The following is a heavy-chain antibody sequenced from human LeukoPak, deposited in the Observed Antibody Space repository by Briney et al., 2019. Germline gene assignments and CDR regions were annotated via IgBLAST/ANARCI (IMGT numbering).Heavy chain of an antibody. J-gene: IGHJ5*02. V-gene: IGHV1-2*02. CDR1: GYTFTGYY. Sequence: ASVKVSCKASGYTFTGYYMHWVRQAPGQGLEWMGWINPNSGGTNYAQKFQGRVTMTRDTSISTAYMELSRLRSDDTAVYYCARESGGNNWFDPWGQGTLVTVSS. CDR2: INPNSGGT. CDR3: ARESGGNNWFDP. D-gene: IGHD2-15*01.